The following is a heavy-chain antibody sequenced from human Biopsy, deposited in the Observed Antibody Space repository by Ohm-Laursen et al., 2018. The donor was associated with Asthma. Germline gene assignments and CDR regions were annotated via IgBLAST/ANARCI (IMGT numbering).Heavy chain of an antibody. CDR1: GFSFSNFA. Sequence: SLRLSCAASGFSFSNFAIHWVRQAPGKGLEWVGVISKDASTQDYADSVKGRFTMDRDNSKNTLDLQMNSLREEDTAVYYCVRDGTDDAFDIWGQGTVVSVSS. J-gene: IGHJ3*02. V-gene: IGHV3-30*01. CDR3: VRDGTDDAFDI. CDR2: ISKDASTQ. D-gene: IGHD1-1*01.